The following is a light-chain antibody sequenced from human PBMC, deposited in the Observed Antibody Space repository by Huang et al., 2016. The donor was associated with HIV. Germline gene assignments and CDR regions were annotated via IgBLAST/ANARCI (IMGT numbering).Light chain of an antibody. Sequence: AVQITQSPSSLSASVGDRVTITCRASQGIRDDLDLYQQKPGKGPKLLIYATSNLQSGVPSRFSGSRSGTDFTLTISSLQPEDFATYYCLQDYNYPPTFGQGTKVDIK. J-gene: IGKJ1*01. CDR3: LQDYNYPPT. CDR1: QGIRDD. CDR2: ATS. V-gene: IGKV1-6*02.